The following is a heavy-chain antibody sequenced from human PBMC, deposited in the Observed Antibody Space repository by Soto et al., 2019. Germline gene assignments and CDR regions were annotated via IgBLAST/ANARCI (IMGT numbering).Heavy chain of an antibody. D-gene: IGHD3-22*01. CDR3: AHSLIGYYYDSSGSNWFDP. CDR1: GFSLTTRGVG. V-gene: IGHV2-5*02. CDR2: IYWDDDK. J-gene: IGHJ5*02. Sequence: ESGPTLVNPTQTLTLTCTFSGFSLTTRGVGVGWIRQPPGKALEWLALIYWDDDKRYSPSLKSRLTITKDTSKNQVVLTMTNMGPVDTATYYCAHSLIGYYYDSSGSNWFDPWGQGTLVTVSS.